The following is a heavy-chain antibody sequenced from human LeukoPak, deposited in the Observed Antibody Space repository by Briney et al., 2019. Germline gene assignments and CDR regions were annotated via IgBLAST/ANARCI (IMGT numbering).Heavy chain of an antibody. CDR3: ARAGVEYYDFWSGRYGMDV. CDR2: IYTSGST. J-gene: IGHJ6*02. Sequence: SETLSLTCTVSGGSISSYYWSWIRQPAGKGLEWNGRIYTSGSTNYNPSLKSRVTMSVDTSKNQFSLKLSSVTAADTAVYYCARAGVEYYDFWSGRYGMDVWGQGTTVTVSS. CDR1: GGSISSYY. V-gene: IGHV4-4*07. D-gene: IGHD3-3*01.